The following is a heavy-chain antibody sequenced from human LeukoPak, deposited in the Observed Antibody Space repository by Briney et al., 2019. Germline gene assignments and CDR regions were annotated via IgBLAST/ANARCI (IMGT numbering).Heavy chain of an antibody. CDR2: IYYSGST. Sequence: PSETLSLTCTVSGDSISSYYWSWIRQPPGKGLEWIGYIYYSGSTTYNPSLKSRVTISVDTSKNQFSLKLTSVTAAGTAVYFCARGSTSPDYWGQGTLVTVSS. J-gene: IGHJ4*02. V-gene: IGHV4-59*01. CDR1: GDSISSYY. D-gene: IGHD2-2*01. CDR3: ARGSTSPDY.